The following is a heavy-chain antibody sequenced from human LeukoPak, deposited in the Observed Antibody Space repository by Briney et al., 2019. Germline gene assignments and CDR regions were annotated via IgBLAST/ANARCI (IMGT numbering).Heavy chain of an antibody. J-gene: IGHJ4*02. Sequence: GGSLRLSCEASGFAFSNYGMHWVRQAPGKGLEWVAVIWYDGSNKYYADSVKGRFTISRDNSKNTLYLQMNSLRAEDTAVYYCARDLGYGGSLDYWGQGTLVTVSS. CDR1: GFAFSNYG. CDR3: ARDLGYGGSLDY. D-gene: IGHD4-23*01. CDR2: IWYDGSNK. V-gene: IGHV3-33*01.